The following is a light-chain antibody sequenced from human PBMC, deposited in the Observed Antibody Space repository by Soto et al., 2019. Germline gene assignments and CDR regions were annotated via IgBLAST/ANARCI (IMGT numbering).Light chain of an antibody. J-gene: IGKJ1*01. CDR2: GAS. Sequence: EIVLTQSPGTLSLSPGERATLSCRASQSVSSSYLAWYQQNPGQAPRLLIYGASSRATGIPDRFSGSGSVTDFTLTISRLEPEDFAVYYCQQYCSSRTFGQGTKVVIK. V-gene: IGKV3-20*01. CDR1: QSVSSSY. CDR3: QQYCSSRT.